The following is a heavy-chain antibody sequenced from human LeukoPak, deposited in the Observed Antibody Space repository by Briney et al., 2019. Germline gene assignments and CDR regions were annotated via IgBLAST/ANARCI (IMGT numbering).Heavy chain of an antibody. D-gene: IGHD3-22*01. Sequence: PGGSLRLSCAASGFTFSSYAMHWVRQAPGKGLEWVAVISYDGSNKYYADSVKGRFTISRDNSKNTLYLQMNSLRAEDTAVYYCATLGDYYDSSGYLFDYWGQGTLVTVSS. CDR3: ATLGDYYDSSGYLFDY. CDR2: ISYDGSNK. J-gene: IGHJ4*02. V-gene: IGHV3-30*04. CDR1: GFTFSSYA.